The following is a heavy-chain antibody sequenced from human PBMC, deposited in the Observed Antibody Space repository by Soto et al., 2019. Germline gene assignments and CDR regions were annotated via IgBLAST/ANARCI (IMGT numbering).Heavy chain of an antibody. CDR3: ARVEDIVVVPAATDYYMDV. CDR1: GFTFSSYS. J-gene: IGHJ6*03. V-gene: IGHV3-48*01. D-gene: IGHD2-2*01. CDR2: ISSSSSTI. Sequence: GGSLRLSCAASGFTFSSYSMNWVRQAPGKGLEWVSYISSSSSTIYYADSVKGRFTISRDNDKNSLYLQMNSLRAEDTAVYYCARVEDIVVVPAATDYYMDVWGKGTTVTVSS.